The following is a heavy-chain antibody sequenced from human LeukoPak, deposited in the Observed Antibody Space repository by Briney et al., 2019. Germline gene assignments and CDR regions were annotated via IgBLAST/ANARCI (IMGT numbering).Heavy chain of an antibody. CDR2: INPNSGDT. D-gene: IGHD6-19*01. V-gene: IGHV1-2*02. J-gene: IGHJ4*02. CDR1: GYNFGGFY. CDR3: ARVAVADPKYYFDY. Sequence: GASVKVSCKASGYNFGGFYLHWVRQAPGQGLEWIGLINPNSGDTIFAQKFQDRVTMTSDTSSSTAYMELSRLRSDDTAVYYCARVAVADPKYYFDYWGQGTLVTVSS.